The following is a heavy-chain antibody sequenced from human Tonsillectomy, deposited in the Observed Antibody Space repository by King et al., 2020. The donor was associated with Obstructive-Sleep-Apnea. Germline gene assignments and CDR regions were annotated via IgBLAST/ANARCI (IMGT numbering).Heavy chain of an antibody. CDR1: GGSISSYY. Sequence: QVQLQESGPGLVKPSETLSLTCTVSGGSISSYYWSWIRQPPGKGLEWIGHIYYSGSTNYNPSLKSRVTISVDTSKNQFSLKLSSVTAADTAVYYCARVQAVAGTSWFDPWGQGTLVTVSS. CDR3: ARVQAVAGTSWFDP. CDR2: IYYSGST. J-gene: IGHJ5*02. V-gene: IGHV4-59*01. D-gene: IGHD6-19*01.